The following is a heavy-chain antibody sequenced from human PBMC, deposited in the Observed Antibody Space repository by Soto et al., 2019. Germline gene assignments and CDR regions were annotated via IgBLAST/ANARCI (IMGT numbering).Heavy chain of an antibody. J-gene: IGHJ5*02. CDR2: IYHSGST. Sequence: SETLSLTCAVSGGSISSGGYSWSWIRQPPGKGLEWIGYIYHSGSTYYNPSLKSRVTISVDTSKNQFSLRLTSVTAADTALYYCARDWDSSGLFDPWGQGALVTVSS. V-gene: IGHV4-30-2*01. D-gene: IGHD3-10*01. CDR3: ARDWDSSGLFDP. CDR1: GGSISSGGYS.